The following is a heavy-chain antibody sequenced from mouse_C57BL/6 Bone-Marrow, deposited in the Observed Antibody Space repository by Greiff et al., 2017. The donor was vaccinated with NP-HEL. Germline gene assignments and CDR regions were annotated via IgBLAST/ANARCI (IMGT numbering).Heavy chain of an antibody. CDR1: GFTFSDYG. CDR2: ISNLAYSI. CDR3: ARHDYHAMDY. V-gene: IGHV5-15*01. Sequence: EVKLMESGGGLVQPGGSLKLSCAASGFTFSDYGMAWVRQAPRKGPEWVAFISNLAYSIYYADTVTGRFTISRENAKNTLYLEMSSLRSEDTAMYYCARHDYHAMDYWGQGTSVTVSS. J-gene: IGHJ4*01.